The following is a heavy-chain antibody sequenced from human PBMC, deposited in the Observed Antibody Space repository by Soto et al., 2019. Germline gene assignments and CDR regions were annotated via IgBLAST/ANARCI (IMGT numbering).Heavy chain of an antibody. V-gene: IGHV3-48*03. CDR1: GFTFNDFE. J-gene: IGHJ4*02. CDR3: ARGFGRFNY. CDR2: IDGSGATK. Sequence: GGSLRLSCGVSGFTFNDFEMNWVRQAPGKGPEWLAYIDGSGATKKYADSVRGRFTISRENPNNSLFLQMSSLSAADTAIYYCARGFGRFNYWGQGTLVSVSS. D-gene: IGHD3-10*01.